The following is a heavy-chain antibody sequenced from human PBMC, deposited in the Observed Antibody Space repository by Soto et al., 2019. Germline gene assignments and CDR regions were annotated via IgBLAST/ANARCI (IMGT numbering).Heavy chain of an antibody. Sequence: QVQLQQWGAGLLKPSETLSLTCAVYGGSFSGYYWNWIRQPPGKGLEWIGEINHSGSTNYNPSLKGRVTISIDTSKNQFSLKLSSVTAADTAVYYCARGGGRIFDYWGQGTLVTVSS. CDR3: ARGGGRIFDY. CDR1: GGSFSGYY. V-gene: IGHV4-34*01. J-gene: IGHJ4*02. D-gene: IGHD3-16*01. CDR2: INHSGST.